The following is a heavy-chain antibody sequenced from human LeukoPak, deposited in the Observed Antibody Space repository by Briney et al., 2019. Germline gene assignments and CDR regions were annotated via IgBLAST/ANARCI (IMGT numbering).Heavy chain of an antibody. CDR2: ISPTGSTT. Sequence: GSLRLSCIASGFSFSGHWMHWACQLPGKGLVWVSRISPTGSTTSYADSVKGRFTVSRDNAKNTLYLQVNNLRAEDTAVYYCARGPNSNWSGLDFWGQGTLLTVSS. CDR1: GFSFSGHW. J-gene: IGHJ4*02. V-gene: IGHV3-74*01. CDR3: ARGPNSNWSGLDF. D-gene: IGHD6-6*01.